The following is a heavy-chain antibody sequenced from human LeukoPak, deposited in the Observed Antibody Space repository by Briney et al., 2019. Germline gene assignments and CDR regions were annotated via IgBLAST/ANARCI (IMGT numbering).Heavy chain of an antibody. Sequence: GGSLRLSCPASGFTFSDYYMSWIRQAPGKGLEWVSYISSSGSTIYYADSVKGRFTISRDNAKNSLYLQMNSLRAEDTAVYYCARGDAPYSSSWYLVDYWGQGTLVTVSS. CDR2: ISSSGSTI. J-gene: IGHJ4*02. CDR1: GFTFSDYY. D-gene: IGHD6-13*01. V-gene: IGHV3-11*01. CDR3: ARGDAPYSSSWYLVDY.